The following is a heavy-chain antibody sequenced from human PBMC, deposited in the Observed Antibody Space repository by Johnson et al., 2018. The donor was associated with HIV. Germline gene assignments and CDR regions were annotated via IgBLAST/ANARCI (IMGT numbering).Heavy chain of an antibody. Sequence: VQLVESGGGVVQPGRSLRLSCAASGFTFSSYAMHWVRQAPGKRLEWVSYISSSGSTIYYADSVKGRFTIPRDNSKNTLYLQMNSLRAEDTAVYYCPVDTEAFDIWGQGTMVTVSS. V-gene: IGHV3-48*01. CDR2: ISSSGSTI. J-gene: IGHJ3*02. CDR3: PVDTEAFDI. D-gene: IGHD1-14*01. CDR1: GFTFSSYA.